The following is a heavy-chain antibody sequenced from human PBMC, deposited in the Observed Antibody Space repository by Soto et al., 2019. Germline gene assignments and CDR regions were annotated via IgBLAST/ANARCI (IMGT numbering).Heavy chain of an antibody. CDR3: ARVLVGDGYSYYYYGMDV. Sequence: GASVKVSCKASGGTFSSYAISWVRQAPGQGLEWMGGIIPIFGTANYAQKFQGRVTITADESTSTAYMELSSLSSEDTAVYYCARVLVGDGYSYYYYGMDVWGQGTTVTVSS. V-gene: IGHV1-69*13. CDR1: GGTFSSYA. J-gene: IGHJ6*02. CDR2: IIPIFGTA. D-gene: IGHD1-26*01.